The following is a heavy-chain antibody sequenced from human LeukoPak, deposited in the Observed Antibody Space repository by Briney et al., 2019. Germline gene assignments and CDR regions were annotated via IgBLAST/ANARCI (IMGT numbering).Heavy chain of an antibody. J-gene: IGHJ4*02. V-gene: IGHV5-51*01. CDR3: VRLVAGRGQFDY. CDR2: IYPSDSDT. CDR1: GYIFTSHW. D-gene: IGHD6-19*01. Sequence: GESLKISCKGSGYIFTSHWIGWVRQMPEKGLEWMGIIYPSDSDTRYSLSFQDQVTISADKSNNTAYLQWSSLKASDTAMYYCVRLVAGRGQFDYWGQGTLVTVSS.